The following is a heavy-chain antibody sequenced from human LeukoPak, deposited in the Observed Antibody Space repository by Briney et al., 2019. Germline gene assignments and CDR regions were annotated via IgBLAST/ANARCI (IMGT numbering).Heavy chain of an antibody. CDR1: GFTFSSYW. V-gene: IGHV3-74*01. CDR3: ARDSIRGTRYSSSWYAGY. CDR2: INTDGSST. J-gene: IGHJ4*02. D-gene: IGHD6-13*01. Sequence: GGSLRLSCAAAGFTFSSYWMHWVRQAPGKGLVWVSRINTDGSSTSYADSVKGRFTISRDNAKNTLYLQMNSLRAEDTAVYYCARDSIRGTRYSSSWYAGYWGQGTLVTVSS.